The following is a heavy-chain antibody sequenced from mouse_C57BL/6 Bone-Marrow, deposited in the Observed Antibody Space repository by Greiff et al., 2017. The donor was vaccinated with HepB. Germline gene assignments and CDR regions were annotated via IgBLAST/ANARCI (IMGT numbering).Heavy chain of an antibody. J-gene: IGHJ3*01. CDR2: IDPSDSYT. Sequence: VQLQQPGAELVMPGASVKLSCKASGYTFTSYWMHWVKQRPGQGLEWIGEIDPSDSYTNYNQKFKGKFTLTVDKSSSTAYMQLSSLTSEDSAVYYCASYTAWFAYWGQGTLVTVSA. CDR1: GYTFTSYW. CDR3: ASYTAWFAY. D-gene: IGHD5-1-1*01. V-gene: IGHV1-69*01.